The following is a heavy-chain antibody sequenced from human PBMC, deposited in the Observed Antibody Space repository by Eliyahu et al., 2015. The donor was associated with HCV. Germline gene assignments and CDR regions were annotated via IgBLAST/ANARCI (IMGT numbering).Heavy chain of an antibody. CDR1: GGTFASYP. V-gene: IGHV1-69*01. Sequence: QLVQSGAEVKRPGSSVRVSCNASGGTFASYPISWVRQAPGEGFEWLGGIVPVFGTANYAQKFQGRVTITADESTNTAYLELRSLRSEDTAIYYCALEGGSSGPRWFDPWGRGTLVIVSS. J-gene: IGHJ5*02. CDR3: ALEGGSSGPRWFDP. D-gene: IGHD3-22*01. CDR2: IVPVFGTA.